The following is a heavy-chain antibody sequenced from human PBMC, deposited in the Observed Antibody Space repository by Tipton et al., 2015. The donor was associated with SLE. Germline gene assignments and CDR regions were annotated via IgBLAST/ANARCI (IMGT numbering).Heavy chain of an antibody. V-gene: IGHV4-31*03. CDR1: GGSITSNGYY. CDR3: ARDKSSHSKYILDH. CDR2: ISYKGIT. J-gene: IGHJ4*02. Sequence: TLSLTCTVSGGSITSNGYYWSWIRHHPGKGLEWIGYISYKGITYYNPSLRSRVSISVDTSKNQFSLKLRSVTAADTAVYYCARDKSSHSKYILDHWGQGTLVTVSP. D-gene: IGHD3-3*02.